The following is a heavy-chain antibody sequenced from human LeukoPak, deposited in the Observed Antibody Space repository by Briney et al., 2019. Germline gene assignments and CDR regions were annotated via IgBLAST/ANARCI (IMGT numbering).Heavy chain of an antibody. V-gene: IGHV3-23*01. Sequence: PGGSLRLSCAASGFTFSSYAMSWVRQAPGQGLEWVSAISGTGSSTYSADSVKGRFTISRDNLKNTLYLQMNTLRAEDTAVYYCARGGGYYFDYWGQGTLVTVSS. CDR3: ARGGGYYFDY. J-gene: IGHJ4*02. CDR1: GFTFSSYA. D-gene: IGHD3-16*01. CDR2: ISGTGSST.